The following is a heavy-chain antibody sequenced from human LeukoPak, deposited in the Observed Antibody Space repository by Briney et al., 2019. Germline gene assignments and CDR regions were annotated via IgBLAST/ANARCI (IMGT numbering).Heavy chain of an antibody. Sequence: ASVKVSCKASGYTFTSYYMHWVRQAPGQGLEWMGIISPSGGSTSYAQKFQGRVTMTRDMSTSTVYMELSSLRSEDTAVYYCAREEVNYYDGVHHPPNWFDPWGQGTLVTVSS. CDR1: GYTFTSYY. J-gene: IGHJ5*02. CDR2: ISPSGGST. D-gene: IGHD3-22*01. V-gene: IGHV1-46*01. CDR3: AREEVNYYDGVHHPPNWFDP.